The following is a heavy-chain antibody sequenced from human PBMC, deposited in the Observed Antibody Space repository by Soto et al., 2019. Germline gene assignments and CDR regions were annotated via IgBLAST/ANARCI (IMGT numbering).Heavy chain of an antibody. CDR1: GGTFSSYT. J-gene: IGHJ6*02. CDR3: ARPKNYYDSSCYYYYYGMDV. D-gene: IGHD3-22*01. CDR2: IIPILGIA. V-gene: IGHV1-69*02. Sequence: QVQLVQSGAEVKKPGSSVKVSCKASGGTFSSYTISWVRQAPGQGLEWMGRIIPILGIANYAQKFQGRVTITADKSTSTAYMELSSLRSEDTAVYYCARPKNYYDSSCYYYYYGMDVWGQGTTVTISS.